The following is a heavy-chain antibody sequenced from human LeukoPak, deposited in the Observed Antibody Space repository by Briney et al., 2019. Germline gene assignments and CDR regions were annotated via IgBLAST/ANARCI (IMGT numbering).Heavy chain of an antibody. CDR3: ARCMATIGPIDY. D-gene: IGHD5-24*01. CDR2: ISSSSSSK. J-gene: IGHJ4*02. Sequence: PGGSLRLSCAASGFTFSDYSMNWVRQAPGKGLEWVSYISSSSSSKYYADSVKGRFTISRDNSNNTLYLQMNSLRAEDTAVYYCARCMATIGPIDYWGQGTLVTVSS. V-gene: IGHV3-48*01. CDR1: GFTFSDYS.